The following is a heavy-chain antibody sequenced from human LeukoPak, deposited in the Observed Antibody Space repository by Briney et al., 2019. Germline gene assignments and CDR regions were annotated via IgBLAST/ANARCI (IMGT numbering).Heavy chain of an antibody. D-gene: IGHD4-17*01. V-gene: IGHV3-21*01. CDR1: GFTFSSYS. CDR2: ISSSSSYI. CDR3: ARGSRDGDYVPDY. J-gene: IGHJ4*02. Sequence: GGSLTLSCAASGFTFSSYSMNGVRQAPGKGLEWVSSISSSSSYIYYADSVKGRFTISRDNAKNSLYLQMNSLRAEDTAVYYCARGSRDGDYVPDYRGQGTLVTVSS.